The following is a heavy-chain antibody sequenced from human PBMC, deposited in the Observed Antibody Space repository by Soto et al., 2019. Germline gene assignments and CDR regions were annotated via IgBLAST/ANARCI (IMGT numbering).Heavy chain of an antibody. CDR2: IGGTSGST. V-gene: IGHV3-23*01. CDR3: AKRRGDGFFDL. J-gene: IGHJ2*01. Sequence: EVQLLESGGGLGQPGGSLRLSCAASGFPFSNFVMGWVRRAPGKGLEWVSAIGGTSGSTYYADSVKGRFTISRDNSKNTVSLQMNSLRAEETAVYYCAKRRGDGFFDLWGRGALVTVSS. D-gene: IGHD7-27*01. CDR1: GFPFSNFV.